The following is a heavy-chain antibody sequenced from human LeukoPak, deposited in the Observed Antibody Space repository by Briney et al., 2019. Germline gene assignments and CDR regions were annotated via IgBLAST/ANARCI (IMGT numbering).Heavy chain of an antibody. D-gene: IGHD6-25*01. Sequence: SETLSLTCTVSGRSIRSSNYYWGWIRQPPGKGLEWIGSIHQSGSAYYNPSLKSRVTISVDTSTNQFSLKLTSVTAADTAVYSCARLNRISGFFDYWGQGTLVTVSS. CDR2: IHQSGSA. J-gene: IGHJ4*02. V-gene: IGHV4-39*01. CDR1: GRSIRSSNYY. CDR3: ARLNRISGFFDY.